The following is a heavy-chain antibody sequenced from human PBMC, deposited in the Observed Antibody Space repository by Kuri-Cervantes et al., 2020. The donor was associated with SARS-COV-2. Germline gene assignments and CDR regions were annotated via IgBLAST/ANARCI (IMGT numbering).Heavy chain of an antibody. J-gene: IGHJ6*02. Sequence: ASVKVSCKASGYTFTSYGISWVRQAPGQGLEWMGWISAYNGNTNYAQKLQGRVTMTTDTSTSTAYMELRSLRSDDTAVYYCARDGSYDGYYYYGMDVWGQGTTVPVSS. D-gene: IGHD3-3*01. CDR2: ISAYNGNT. CDR3: ARDGSYDGYYYYGMDV. V-gene: IGHV1-18*01. CDR1: GYTFTSYG.